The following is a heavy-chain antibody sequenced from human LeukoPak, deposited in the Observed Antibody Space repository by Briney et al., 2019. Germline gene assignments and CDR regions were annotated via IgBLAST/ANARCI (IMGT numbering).Heavy chain of an antibody. CDR1: GYTFTSYY. CDR3: ARDRGRDYGSRFDP. V-gene: IGHV1-46*01. CDR2: INPSGGST. Sequence: ASVKVSCKASGYTFTSYYMHCVRQAPGQGLEWRGIINPSGGSTSYAQKFQGRVTMTRDMSTSTVYMELSSLRSEDTAVYYCARDRGRDYGSRFDPWGQGTLVTVSS. D-gene: IGHD4-17*01. J-gene: IGHJ5*02.